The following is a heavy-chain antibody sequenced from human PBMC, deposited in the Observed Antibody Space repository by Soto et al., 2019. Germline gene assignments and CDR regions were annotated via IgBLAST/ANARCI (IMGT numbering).Heavy chain of an antibody. CDR2: IYYSGST. D-gene: IGHD2-15*01. Sequence: ETLSLTRTVSGGSISSYYWSWIRQPPGKGLEWIGYIYYSGSTNYNPPLKSRVTISVDTSRTQPFLTLTSVTAADTAVEYGARARWMGSNCYSGHQNWSGSLWGSGTQVTVS. J-gene: IGHJ2*01. CDR3: ARARWMGSNCYSGHQNWSGSL. CDR1: GGSISSYY. V-gene: IGHV4-59*08.